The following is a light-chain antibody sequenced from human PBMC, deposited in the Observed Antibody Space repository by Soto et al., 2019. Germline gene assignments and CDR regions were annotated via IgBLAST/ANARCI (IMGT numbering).Light chain of an antibody. Sequence: QSVLTQPASVSGSPGQSIAISCTGTSSDVGGYNYVSWYQQHPGKTPNLMIYDVSNRPSGVSNRSSGSKSGNTASLTISGLQAEDEADYYCSSYTSSSTWVFGGGTKVTVL. CDR1: SSDVGGYNY. J-gene: IGLJ3*02. CDR2: DVS. V-gene: IGLV2-14*01. CDR3: SSYTSSSTWV.